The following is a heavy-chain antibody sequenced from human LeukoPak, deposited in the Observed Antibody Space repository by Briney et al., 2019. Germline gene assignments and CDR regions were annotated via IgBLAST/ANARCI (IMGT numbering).Heavy chain of an antibody. CDR3: ARGYYYDSSGYSDY. Sequence: ASVKVSCKASGYTFTSYGISWVRQAPGQALEWMGWISAYNGNTNYAQKLQGRVTMTTDTSTSTAYMELRSLRSGDTAVYYCARGYYYDSSGYSDYWGQGTLVTVSS. D-gene: IGHD3-22*01. J-gene: IGHJ4*02. V-gene: IGHV1-18*01. CDR2: ISAYNGNT. CDR1: GYTFTSYG.